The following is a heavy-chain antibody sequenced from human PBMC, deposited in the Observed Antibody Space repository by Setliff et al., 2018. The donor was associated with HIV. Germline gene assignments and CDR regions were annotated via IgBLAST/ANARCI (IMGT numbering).Heavy chain of an antibody. D-gene: IGHD1-1*01. J-gene: IGHJ4*02. V-gene: IGHV3-7*05. CDR1: GFTFDDYG. CDR3: TRVVCGTARID. CDR2: MNRDGREK. Sequence: GGSLRLSCAASGFTFDDYGMSWVRQAPGRGLEYVAGMNRDGREKLYADSVKGRSTISRDDSKSIAYLQMNSLKTEDTAVYYYTRVVCGTARIDWGQGTLVTVSS.